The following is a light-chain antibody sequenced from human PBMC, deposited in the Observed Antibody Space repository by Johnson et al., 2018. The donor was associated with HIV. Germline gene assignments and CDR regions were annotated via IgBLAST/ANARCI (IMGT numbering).Light chain of an antibody. J-gene: IGLJ1*01. V-gene: IGLV3-1*01. CDR3: GTWDSSLGALYV. Sequence: VLTQPPSVSVSPGQTASITCSGDKLGDKYACWYQQKPGQSPVLFIYQDSKRPSGIPDRFSGSKSGTSATLGITGLQTGDEAAYYCGTWDSSLGALYVFGTGTKVTVL. CDR1: KLGDKY. CDR2: QDS.